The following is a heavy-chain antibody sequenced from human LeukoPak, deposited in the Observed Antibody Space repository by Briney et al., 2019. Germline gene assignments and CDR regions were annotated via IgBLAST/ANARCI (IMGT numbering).Heavy chain of an antibody. J-gene: IGHJ6*03. CDR1: GGSISSSNYY. Sequence: SETLSLTCTVSGGSISSSNYYWGWLRQPPGQGLEWIGSMYYAGSAYYNPSLRSRVTISVDTSKNQFSLKLSSVTAADTAVYYCARPPSIHYYYYYMDVWGKGTTVTVSS. CDR2: MYYAGSA. V-gene: IGHV4-39*01. D-gene: IGHD2-2*01. CDR3: ARPPSIHYYYYYMDV.